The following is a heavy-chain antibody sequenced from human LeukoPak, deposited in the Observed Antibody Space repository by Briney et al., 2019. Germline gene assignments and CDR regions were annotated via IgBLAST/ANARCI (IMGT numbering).Heavy chain of an antibody. V-gene: IGHV4-38-2*01. Sequence: SETLSLTCAVSGYSIRSGDYWGWIRQSPGKGLEWIGSIYHSGSTHYNPSLKSRATISADTSKNQFSLMLSSVTAADTAVYYCARNRSLTTTPGFDHWGQGTLVTVSS. J-gene: IGHJ4*02. CDR3: ARNRSLTTTPGFDH. CDR1: GYSIRSGDY. D-gene: IGHD4-11*01. CDR2: IYHSGST.